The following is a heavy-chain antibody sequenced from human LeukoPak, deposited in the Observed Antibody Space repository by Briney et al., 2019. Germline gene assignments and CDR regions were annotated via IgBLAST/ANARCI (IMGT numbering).Heavy chain of an antibody. Sequence: GGSLRLSCAASGFTFSSYAMHWVRQAPGNGLEWAAVISYDGSNKYYADSVKGRFTISRDNSKNTLYLQMNSLRAEDTAVYYCERDYGGNPRYYFDFWGQGTLVTVSS. D-gene: IGHD4-23*01. V-gene: IGHV3-30*04. CDR1: GFTFSSYA. CDR3: ERDYGGNPRYYFDF. J-gene: IGHJ4*02. CDR2: ISYDGSNK.